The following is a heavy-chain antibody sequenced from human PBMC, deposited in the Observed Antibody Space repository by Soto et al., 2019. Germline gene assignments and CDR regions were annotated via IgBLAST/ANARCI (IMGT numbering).Heavy chain of an antibody. V-gene: IGHV4-59*01. D-gene: IGHD3-3*01. CDR3: ARDLYYDFWSGSYGTGPYYGMDV. CDR2: IYYSGST. Sequence: SETLSLTCTVSGGSISSYYWSWIRQPPGKGLEWIGYIYYSGSTNYNPSLKSRVTISVDTSKNQFSLKLSSVTAADTAVYYCARDLYYDFWSGSYGTGPYYGMDVRGQGTTVTVSS. J-gene: IGHJ6*02. CDR1: GGSISSYY.